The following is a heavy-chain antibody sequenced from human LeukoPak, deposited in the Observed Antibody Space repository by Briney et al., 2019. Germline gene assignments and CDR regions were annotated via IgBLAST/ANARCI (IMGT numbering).Heavy chain of an antibody. D-gene: IGHD3-22*01. CDR3: AHDYYDSSGYYRQIPYFDY. CDR1: GFTFSSYG. J-gene: IGHJ4*02. Sequence: GGSLRLSCAASGFTFSSYGMHWVRQAPGKGLEWVAVISYDGSNKYYADSVKGRFTISRDNSKNTLYPQMNSLRAEDTAVYYCAHDYYDSSGYYRQIPYFDYWGQGTLVTVSS. V-gene: IGHV3-30*18. CDR2: ISYDGSNK.